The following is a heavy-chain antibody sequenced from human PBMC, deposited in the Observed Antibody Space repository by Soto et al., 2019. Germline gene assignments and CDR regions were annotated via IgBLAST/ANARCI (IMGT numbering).Heavy chain of an antibody. Sequence: PGGSLRLSCAASGFTFSRSAMHWVRQAPGKGLEWVAVIWFGGSNKYYAESVKGRITISRDNSKNTLYLQMNSLRAEDTAVYYCAKQAPYSNSWYEIDHWGQGTLVTVSS. CDR2: IWFGGSNK. D-gene: IGHD6-13*01. J-gene: IGHJ4*02. CDR3: AKQAPYSNSWYEIDH. CDR1: GFTFSRSA. V-gene: IGHV3-33*06.